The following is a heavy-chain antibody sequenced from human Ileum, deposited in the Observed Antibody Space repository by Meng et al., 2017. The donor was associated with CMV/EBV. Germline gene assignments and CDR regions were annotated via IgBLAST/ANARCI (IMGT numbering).Heavy chain of an antibody. CDR2: IKSKIDGGKI. D-gene: IGHD2-15*01. CDR1: GFTFTNAA. CDR3: TTLLRGF. J-gene: IGHJ4*02. Sequence: LRLYWAASGFTFTNAAMTWVRQASGKELEWIGRIKSKIDGGKIDYAAPVRGRFAISRDDSKATVYLQIDTLEIEDTGMYYCTTLLRGFWGQGTLVTVSS. V-gene: IGHV3-15*01.